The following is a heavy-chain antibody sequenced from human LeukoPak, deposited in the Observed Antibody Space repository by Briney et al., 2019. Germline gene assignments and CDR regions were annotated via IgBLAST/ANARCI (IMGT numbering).Heavy chain of an antibody. V-gene: IGHV3-7*04. CDR3: AKDDDGYY. CDR1: GFTFSKSW. D-gene: IGHD3-3*01. CDR2: IKEDGSAK. Sequence: GGSLRLSCAASGFTFSKSWMSRVRQTPEKGLEWVANIKEDGSAKYYVDSVKGRFTISRDNAKNSLYLQMNGLRAEDTAVYYCAKDDDGYYWGQGILVTVSS. J-gene: IGHJ4*02.